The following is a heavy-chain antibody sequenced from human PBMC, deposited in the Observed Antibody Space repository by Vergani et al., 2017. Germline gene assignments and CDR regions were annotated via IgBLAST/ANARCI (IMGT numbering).Heavy chain of an antibody. CDR1: GYTFTNYA. V-gene: IGHV1-2*02. CDR2: INPNSGGT. CDR3: ARERPGYSTRVFDY. D-gene: IGHD6-13*01. Sequence: QVQLVQSGSEVKKPGASVKVSCRASGYTFTNYALNWVRQAPGQGLEWMGWINPNSGGTNYAQKFQGRVTMTRDTSISTAYMELSRLRSDDTAVYYCARERPGYSTRVFDYWGQGTLVTVSS. J-gene: IGHJ4*02.